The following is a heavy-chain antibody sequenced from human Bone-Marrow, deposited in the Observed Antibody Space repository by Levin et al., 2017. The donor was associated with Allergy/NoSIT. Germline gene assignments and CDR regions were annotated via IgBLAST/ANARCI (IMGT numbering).Heavy chain of an antibody. D-gene: IGHD6-6*01. CDR3: SSRGY. J-gene: IGHJ4*02. V-gene: IGHV3-74*01. Sequence: GGSLRLSCAAFGFHFRQFWMHWVRQAPGKGLELVSGIDYDGTSTSYANSVKGRFTISRDNAKEMLYLEINSLRVEDTGVYFCSSRGYWGQGTLVTVSS. CDR2: IDYDGTST. CDR1: GFHFRQFW.